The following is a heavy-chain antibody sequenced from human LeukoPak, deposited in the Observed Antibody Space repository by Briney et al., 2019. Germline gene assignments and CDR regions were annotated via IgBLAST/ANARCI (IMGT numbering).Heavy chain of an antibody. CDR1: GGSISSSSYY. CDR2: IYYSGST. CDR3: ARDGDKGSTFDY. J-gene: IGHJ4*02. Sequence: SSETLSLTCTVSGGSISSSSYYWGWIRQHPGKGLEWIGYIYYSGSTYYNPSLKSRVTISVDTSKNQFSLKLSSVTAADTAVYYCARDGDKGSTFDYWGQGTLVTVSS. D-gene: IGHD1-1*01. V-gene: IGHV4-31*03.